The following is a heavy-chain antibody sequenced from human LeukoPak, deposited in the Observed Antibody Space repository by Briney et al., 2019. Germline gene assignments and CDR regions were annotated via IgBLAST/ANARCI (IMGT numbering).Heavy chain of an antibody. CDR3: ARDHDFWSGGYSMDA. Sequence: GGSLRLSCAASGFSFSSYEMNWVRQAPGKGLEWVSYMRSSGSDIYYADSVKGRFTISRDNAKNSLYLQMNSLRAEDTAVYYCARDHDFWSGGYSMDAWGQGTTVTVSS. D-gene: IGHD3-3*01. V-gene: IGHV3-48*03. CDR1: GFSFSSYE. CDR2: MRSSGSDI. J-gene: IGHJ6*02.